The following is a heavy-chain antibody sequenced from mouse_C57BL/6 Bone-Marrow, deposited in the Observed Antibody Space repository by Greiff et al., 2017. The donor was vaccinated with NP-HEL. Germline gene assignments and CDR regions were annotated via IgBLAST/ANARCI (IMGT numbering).Heavy chain of an antibody. CDR1: GFNIKDDY. CDR2: IDPENGDT. CDR3: TTTYGSRPAWFAY. Sequence: VQLQQSGAELVRPGASVKLSCTASGFNIKDDYMHWVKQRPEQGLVWIGWIDPENGDTEYASKFQGKATLPADTSSNTAYLQLGSLTSEDTAVYYCTTTYGSRPAWFAYWGQGTLVTVSA. J-gene: IGHJ3*01. V-gene: IGHV14-4*01. D-gene: IGHD1-1*01.